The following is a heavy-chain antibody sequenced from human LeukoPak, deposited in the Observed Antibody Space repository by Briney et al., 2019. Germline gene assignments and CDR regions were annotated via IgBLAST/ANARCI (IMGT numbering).Heavy chain of an antibody. CDR1: GFTFNSYS. V-gene: IGHV3-48*01. J-gene: IGHJ6*03. CDR2: ISSSSSTI. D-gene: IGHD6-25*01. Sequence: GGSLRLSCAASGFTFNSYSMNWVRQAPGKRLEWVSYISSSSSTIYYADSVKGRFTISRDNAKNSLYLQMNSLRAEDTAVYYCARDGTPNYSSGWVYMDVWGEGTTVTISS. CDR3: ARDGTPNYSSGWVYMDV.